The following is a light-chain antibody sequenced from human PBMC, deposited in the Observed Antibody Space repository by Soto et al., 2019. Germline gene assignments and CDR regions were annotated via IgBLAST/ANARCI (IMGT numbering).Light chain of an antibody. CDR3: QHYNGYSWT. Sequence: DIQMTQSPSSVSASVGDRVTITCRASQSLSGWLAWYQQEPGKAPNLLIYMASTLASGVPSRFSGSGSGTEFTLTISSLQPDDFATYYCQHYNGYSWTFGQGTKVDIK. J-gene: IGKJ1*01. CDR1: QSLSGW. CDR2: MAS. V-gene: IGKV1-5*03.